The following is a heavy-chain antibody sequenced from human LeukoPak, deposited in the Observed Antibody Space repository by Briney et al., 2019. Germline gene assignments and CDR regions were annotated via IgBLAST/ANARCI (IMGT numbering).Heavy chain of an antibody. CDR2: ISWNSGSL. CDR3: ARGLAGDQGYFDL. V-gene: IGHV3-9*01. CDR1: GFIFDDYA. D-gene: IGHD3-16*01. Sequence: GRSLRLSCAASGFIFDDYAMHWVRQAPGRGREWVSGISWNSGSLDYADSVKGRFTISRDNAKNSLYLQMNSLRTEDTALYYCARGLAGDQGYFDLWGRGTLATVSS. J-gene: IGHJ2*01.